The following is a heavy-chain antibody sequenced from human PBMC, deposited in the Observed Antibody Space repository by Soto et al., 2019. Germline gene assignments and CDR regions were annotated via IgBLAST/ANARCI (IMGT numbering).Heavy chain of an antibody. CDR2: IFSNDEK. V-gene: IGHV2-26*01. CDR3: ARSALEYYDSSSYYYFDY. D-gene: IGHD3-22*01. Sequence: QVTLKESGPVLVKPTETLTLTCTVSGFSLSNARMGVSWIRQPPGKALEWLAHIFSNDEKSYSTSLNSRRTMYKDTSKTQVFLTMTIIDPVDTATDYCARSALEYYDSSSYYYFDYRGPGNQVPVS. J-gene: IGHJ4*02. CDR1: GFSLSNARMG.